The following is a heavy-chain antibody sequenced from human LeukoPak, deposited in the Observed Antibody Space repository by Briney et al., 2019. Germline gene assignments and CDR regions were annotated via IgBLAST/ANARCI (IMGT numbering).Heavy chain of an antibody. D-gene: IGHD1-7*01. J-gene: IGHJ4*02. V-gene: IGHV3-9*01. CDR1: GFTFDDYA. CDR3: AREGNYEPSL. Sequence: GGSLRLSCAASGFTFDDYAMHWVRQAPGKGLEWVSGISWNSGSIGYADSVKGRFTISRDNAKNSLYLQMNSLRAEDTAVYYCAREGNYEPSLWGQGTLVTVSS. CDR2: ISWNSGSI.